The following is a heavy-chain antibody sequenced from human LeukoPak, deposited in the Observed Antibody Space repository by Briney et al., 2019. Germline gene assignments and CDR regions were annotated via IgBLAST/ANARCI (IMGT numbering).Heavy chain of an antibody. J-gene: IGHJ4*02. D-gene: IGHD6-13*01. V-gene: IGHV4-34*01. CDR2: INHSGST. CDR1: GGSFNGYY. CDR3: ARGRYLTTGGGAAAGFLDY. Sequence: SETLSLTCAVYGGSFNGYYWSWIRQPPGKGLEWIGEINHSGSTNYNPSLKSRVTISVDTSQKQFSLRLSSVTAADTAVYYCARGRYLTTGGGAAAGFLDYWGQGTLVTVSS.